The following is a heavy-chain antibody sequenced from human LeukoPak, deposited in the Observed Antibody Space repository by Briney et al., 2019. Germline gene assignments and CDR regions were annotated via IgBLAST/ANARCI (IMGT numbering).Heavy chain of an antibody. Sequence: GFLRLSCAAPWITLTNLGITLVRQASREGLELGSGICACGADTYYSDSVKGRFTVSRDNSQNTLFLHMSSLRAEDTAVYFCARRPRDTSGYYLGAFHDWGQGTTVTVSS. CDR3: ARRPRDTSGYYLGAFHD. V-gene: IGHV3-23*01. CDR1: WITLTNLG. CDR2: ICACGADT. D-gene: IGHD3-22*01. J-gene: IGHJ3*01.